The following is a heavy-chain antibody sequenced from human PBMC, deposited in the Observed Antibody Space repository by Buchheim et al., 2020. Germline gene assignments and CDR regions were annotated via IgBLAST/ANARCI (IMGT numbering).Heavy chain of an antibody. CDR1: GASISHSNA. CDR2: IYHGGVT. CDR3: ARDTDTSWQGEIDP. J-gene: IGHJ5*02. D-gene: IGHD3-16*01. Sequence: QVQLQESGPGLVKASGTLSLTCAVSGASISHSNAWTWVRQSPGRGLEWSGEIYHGGVTNYNPSLKSRVSISVDKSKNYFSLRLTSVTAADTAVYYCARDTDTSWQGEIDPWGPGTL. V-gene: IGHV4-4*02.